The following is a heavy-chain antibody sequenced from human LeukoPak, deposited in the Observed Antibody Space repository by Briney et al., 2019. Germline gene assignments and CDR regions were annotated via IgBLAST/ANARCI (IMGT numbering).Heavy chain of an antibody. J-gene: IGHJ4*02. V-gene: IGHV4-39*07. CDR3: ARWLDYYDSSGYYYVAFDY. CDR2: IYYSGRT. Sequence: SETLSLTCTVSGGSISSSNYYWGWIRQPPGKGLECIGSIYYSGRTYYNPSFKSRVTISVDTSKNQFSLKLSSVTAADTAVYYCARWLDYYDSSGYYYVAFDYWGQGTLVTVSS. D-gene: IGHD3-22*01. CDR1: GGSISSSNYY.